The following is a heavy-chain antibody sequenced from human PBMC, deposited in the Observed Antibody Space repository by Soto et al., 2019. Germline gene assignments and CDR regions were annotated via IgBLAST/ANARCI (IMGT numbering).Heavy chain of an antibody. CDR2: SIPIFGTA. CDR1: GGTFSNYA. CDR3: AKESRYSSTYYYGLDV. J-gene: IGHJ6*02. Sequence: QVQLVQSGADVKKPGSWVKVSCEASGGTFSNYAINWVRQAPGQGLKWMGGSIPIFGTAKYAQKFQGRATITADEPTSTVYMELSSLRPEDTAVYYCAKESRYSSTYYYGLDVWGQGTTVSVSS. V-gene: IGHV1-69*12. D-gene: IGHD6-13*01.